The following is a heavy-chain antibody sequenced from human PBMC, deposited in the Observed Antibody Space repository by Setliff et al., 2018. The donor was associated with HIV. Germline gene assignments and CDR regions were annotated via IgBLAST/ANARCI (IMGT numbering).Heavy chain of an antibody. CDR1: GVSINRTDHY. CDR3: ASEKVAWTVSDSFFEF. D-gene: IGHD2-15*01. V-gene: IGHV4-39*07. J-gene: IGHJ4*02. CDR2: VSQSGST. Sequence: PSETLSLTCSVSGVSINRTDHYWGWIRQSPGKRLEWIGSVSQSGSTYYNPSLKSRITISVDRSKNLFSLKLSSVTAADTAVYYCASEKVAWTVSDSFFEFWGQGVPVTVSS.